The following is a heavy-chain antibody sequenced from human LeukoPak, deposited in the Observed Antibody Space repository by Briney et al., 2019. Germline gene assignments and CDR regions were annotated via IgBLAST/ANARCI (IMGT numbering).Heavy chain of an antibody. Sequence: PGGSLRLSCAASGFTFDDYAMHWVRQAPGKGLEWVSGISWNSGSIGYADSVKGRFTISRDNAKNSLYLQMNSLRAEDTAVYYCARDYDILTGYSYWGQGTLVTVSS. D-gene: IGHD3-9*01. J-gene: IGHJ4*02. CDR2: ISWNSGSI. CDR3: ARDYDILTGYSY. CDR1: GFTFDDYA. V-gene: IGHV3-9*01.